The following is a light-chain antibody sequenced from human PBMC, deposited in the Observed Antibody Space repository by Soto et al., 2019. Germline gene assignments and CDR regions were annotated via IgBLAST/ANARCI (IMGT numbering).Light chain of an antibody. J-gene: IGKJ3*01. CDR1: QSVSSSY. CDR3: QHYGTSAL. CDR2: GAS. Sequence: EIVLTQSPGTLSLSPGERATLSCRASQSVSSSYLAWYQQKPGQARRLLIYGASSRATGIPDRFSGSGSGTDFTLTISRLEPEDFAVYYCQHYGTSALFGPGTKVDIK. V-gene: IGKV3-20*01.